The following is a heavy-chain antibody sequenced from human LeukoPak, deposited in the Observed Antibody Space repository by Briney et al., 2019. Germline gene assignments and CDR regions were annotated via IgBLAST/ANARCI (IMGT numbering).Heavy chain of an antibody. CDR3: TKDLRSFVDATVVTAFDI. D-gene: IGHD5-18*01. Sequence: GGSLRLSCAASGWVRQSPGKGLEWVASINHNGNVNYYVDSVKGRFTIPRDNAKNSLYLQMNSLRAEDTALYYCTKDLRSFVDATVVTAFDIWGQGTMVTVSS. J-gene: IGHJ3*02. CDR1: G. CDR2: INHNGNVN. V-gene: IGHV3-7*03.